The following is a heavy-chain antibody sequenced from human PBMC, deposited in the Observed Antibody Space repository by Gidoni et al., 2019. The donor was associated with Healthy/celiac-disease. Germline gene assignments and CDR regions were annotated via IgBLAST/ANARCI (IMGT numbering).Heavy chain of an antibody. J-gene: IGHJ3*02. V-gene: IGHV1-69*06. D-gene: IGHD2-2*01. CDR3: ARGTSISSRGAFDI. Sequence: QVQLVQSGVEVKKPGSSVKVSCKASGGPFSSYAISWVRQAPGQGLEWMGGIIPIFGTANYAQKFQGRVTITADKSTSTAYMELSSLRSEDTAVYYCARGTSISSRGAFDIWGQGTMVTVSS. CDR1: GGPFSSYA. CDR2: IIPIFGTA.